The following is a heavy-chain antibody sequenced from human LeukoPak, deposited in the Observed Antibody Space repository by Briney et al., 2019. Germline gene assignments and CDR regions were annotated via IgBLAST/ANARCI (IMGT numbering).Heavy chain of an antibody. Sequence: GGSLRLSCAASGFTFRSYEMNWVRQAPGKGLEWVSYISSSASTIFYADSVKGRFTISRDNARNSLYLQMTSLRVGDTAIYYCARDPLALAAATPGAFDYWGQGTLVTVSS. D-gene: IGHD2-15*01. CDR3: ARDPLALAAATPGAFDY. V-gene: IGHV3-48*03. J-gene: IGHJ4*02. CDR2: ISSSASTI. CDR1: GFTFRSYE.